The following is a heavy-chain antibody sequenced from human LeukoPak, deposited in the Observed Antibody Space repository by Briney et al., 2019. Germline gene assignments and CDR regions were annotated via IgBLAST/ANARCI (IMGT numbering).Heavy chain of an antibody. CDR1: GFTFSSYA. V-gene: IGHV3-23*01. CDR3: AKDWYYYDSSGYGALDY. CDR2: ISGSGGRT. J-gene: IGHJ4*02. D-gene: IGHD3-22*01. Sequence: PGGSLRLSCAASGFTFSSYAMSWVRQAPGKGLEWASAISGSGGRTYYADSVKGRFTISRDNSKNTLYLQMNSLRAEDTAVYYCAKDWYYYDSSGYGALDYWGQGTLVTVSS.